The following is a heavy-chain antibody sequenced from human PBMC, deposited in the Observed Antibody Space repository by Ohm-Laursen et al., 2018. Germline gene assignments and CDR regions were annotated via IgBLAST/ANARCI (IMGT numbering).Heavy chain of an antibody. CDR3: AKDSMGIAVAGPLDY. Sequence: SLRLSCSASGFTFDDYAMHWVRQAPGKGLEWVSGISWNSGSIGYADSVKGRFTISRDNAKKYLYLQMNSLRSEDTALYYCAKDSMGIAVAGPLDYWGQGTLVTVSS. CDR2: ISWNSGSI. D-gene: IGHD6-19*01. V-gene: IGHV3-9*01. J-gene: IGHJ4*02. CDR1: GFTFDDYA.